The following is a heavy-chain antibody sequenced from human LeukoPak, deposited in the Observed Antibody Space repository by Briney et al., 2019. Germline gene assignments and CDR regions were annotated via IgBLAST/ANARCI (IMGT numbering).Heavy chain of an antibody. V-gene: IGHV4-59*01. CDR1: GGSISSYY. D-gene: IGHD6-19*01. CDR2: IYYSGST. CDR3: ARALAVAGRFYFDH. J-gene: IGHJ4*02. Sequence: SETLSLTCTVSGGSISSYYWSWIRQPPGKGLEWIGYIYYSGSTNYNPSLKSRVTISVDTSKNQSSLKLSSVTAADTAVYYCARALAVAGRFYFDHWGQGTLVTVS.